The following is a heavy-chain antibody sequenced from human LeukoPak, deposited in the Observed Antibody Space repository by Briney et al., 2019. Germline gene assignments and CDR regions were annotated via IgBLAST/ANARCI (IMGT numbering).Heavy chain of an antibody. V-gene: IGHV3-30*02. CDR3: ARKGFGSITVPGTFDY. CDR1: GFTFSNFG. CDR2: IRYDGSNK. Sequence: GGSLRLSCAASGFTFSNFGMHWVRQAPGKGLEWVAFIRYDGSNKYYVDSVKGRFTISRDNSKNTLSLQMNNLRPEDTAVYYCARKGFGSITVPGTFDYWGQGILVTVSS. D-gene: IGHD6-19*01. J-gene: IGHJ4*02.